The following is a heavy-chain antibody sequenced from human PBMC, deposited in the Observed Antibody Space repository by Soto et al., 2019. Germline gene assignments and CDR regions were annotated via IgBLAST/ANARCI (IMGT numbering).Heavy chain of an antibody. CDR2: IYYSGST. D-gene: IGHD3-3*01. V-gene: IGHV4-31*03. CDR3: ASSDFWSGYYPSYYYYGMDV. CDR1: GGSISSGGYY. Sequence: SETLSLTCTVSGGSISSGGYYWSWIRQHPGKGLEWIGYIYYSGSTYYNPSLKSRVTISVDTSKNQFSLKLSSVTAADTAVYYCASSDFWSGYYPSYYYYGMDVWGQGTTVTVSS. J-gene: IGHJ6*02.